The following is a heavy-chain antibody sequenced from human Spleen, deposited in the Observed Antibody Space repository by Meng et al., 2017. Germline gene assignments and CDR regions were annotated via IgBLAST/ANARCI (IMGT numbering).Heavy chain of an antibody. J-gene: IGHJ5*02. D-gene: IGHD3-16*01. CDR2: IYHGGTT. CDR1: GGSISSHSHY. CDR3: ARESIMITYGGWFDP. V-gene: IGHV4-39*07. Sequence: SETLSLTCTVSGGSISSHSHYWGWIRQPPGQGLEWIGSIYHGGTTHYNPSPSLQSRAIISLDTSRNQFSLRLRSVSAADTAVYYCARESIMITYGGWFDPWGQGTLVTVSS.